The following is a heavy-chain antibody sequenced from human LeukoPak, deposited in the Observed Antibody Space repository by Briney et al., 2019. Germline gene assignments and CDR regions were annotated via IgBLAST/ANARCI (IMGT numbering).Heavy chain of an antibody. Sequence: SETLSLTCTVSGGSISSSSSYWGWIRQPPGKGLEWIGSIYYSGSTYYNPSLKSRVTISVDTSKNQFSLKLSSVTAADTAVYYCARDILATISGDYWGQGTLVTVSS. CDR3: ARDILATISGDY. D-gene: IGHD5-12*01. CDR1: GGSISSSSSY. CDR2: IYYSGST. V-gene: IGHV4-39*01. J-gene: IGHJ4*02.